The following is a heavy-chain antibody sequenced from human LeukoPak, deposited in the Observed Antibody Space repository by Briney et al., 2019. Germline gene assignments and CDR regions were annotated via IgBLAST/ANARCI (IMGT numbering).Heavy chain of an antibody. CDR1: GYSFTSYW. Sequence: LGESLKISCKGSGYSFTSYWIGWVRQMPGKGLEWMGIIYPGDSDTRYSPSFQGQVTISADKAISTAYLQWSSLKASDTAMYYCARLALERPLRPTGWLDPWGQGTLVTVSS. CDR2: IYPGDSDT. V-gene: IGHV5-51*01. CDR3: ARLALERPLRPTGWLDP. J-gene: IGHJ5*02. D-gene: IGHD6-25*01.